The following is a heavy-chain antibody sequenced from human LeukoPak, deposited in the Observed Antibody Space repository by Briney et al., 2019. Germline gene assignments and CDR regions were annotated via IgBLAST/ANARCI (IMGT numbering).Heavy chain of an antibody. CDR2: ISGSGGST. D-gene: IGHD3-10*01. J-gene: IGHJ3*02. CDR3: AKLVRGVIQGNAFDI. CDR1: GFTFSSYA. V-gene: IGHV3-23*01. Sequence: PGGSLRLSCAASGFTFSSYAMSWVRQAPGKGLEWVSAISGSGGSTYYADSVKGRFTISRDNSKNTLYLQMSSLRAEDTAVYYCAKLVRGVIQGNAFDIWGQGTMVTVSS.